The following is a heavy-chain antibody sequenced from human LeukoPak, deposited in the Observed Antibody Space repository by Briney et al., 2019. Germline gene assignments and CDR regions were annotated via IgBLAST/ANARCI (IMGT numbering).Heavy chain of an antibody. CDR1: GGSISSGDYY. V-gene: IGHV4-30-4*01. D-gene: IGHD3-10*01. CDR3: ARVPRGGYFDY. J-gene: IGHJ4*02. Sequence: PSETLSLTCTVSGGSISSGDYYWSWIRQPPGKGLEWIGYIYYSGSTYYNPSLKSRVTISVDTSKNQFSLKLSSVTAADTAVYYCARVPRGGYFDYWGQGTLVTVSS. CDR2: IYYSGST.